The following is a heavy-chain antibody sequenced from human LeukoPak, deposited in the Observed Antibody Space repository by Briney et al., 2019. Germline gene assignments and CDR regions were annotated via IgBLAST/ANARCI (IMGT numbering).Heavy chain of an antibody. V-gene: IGHV4-39*01. J-gene: IGHJ1*01. CDR3: ARPGYSYGYSQYFQH. D-gene: IGHD5-18*01. CDR1: GGSISSSSYY. Sequence: NPSETLSLTCTVSGGSISSSSYYWGWIRQPPGKGLEWIGSIYYSGSTYYNPSLKSRVTISVDTSKNQFSLKLSSVTAADTAVYYCARPGYSYGYSQYFQHWGQGTLVTVSS. CDR2: IYYSGST.